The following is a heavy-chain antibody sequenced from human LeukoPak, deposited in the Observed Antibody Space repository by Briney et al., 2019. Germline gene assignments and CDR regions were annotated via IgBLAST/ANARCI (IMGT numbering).Heavy chain of an antibody. Sequence: SGGSLRLSCAVSGFTVSGHYMSWVRQAPGKGLEWVGRIRNKANIYTTEYAASVKGRFTISRDDSKNSLYLQMNSLKTEDTAVYYCARAPNSGTLGEDYWGQGTLVTVSS. D-gene: IGHD1-26*01. J-gene: IGHJ4*02. CDR2: IRNKANIYTT. CDR1: GFTVSGHY. CDR3: ARAPNSGTLGEDY. V-gene: IGHV3-72*01.